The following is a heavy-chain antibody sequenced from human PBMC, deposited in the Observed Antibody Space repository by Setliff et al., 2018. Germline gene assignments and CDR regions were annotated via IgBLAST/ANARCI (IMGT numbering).Heavy chain of an antibody. CDR3: ARVGMYYNFWSGYYTYYYYYYMDV. D-gene: IGHD3-3*01. CDR2: IFDSGKS. Sequence: SETLSLTCSVSGDSMSFSYWSWIRQPAGKGLEWIGRIFDSGKSNYNPSLESRVTMSVDTSKNQFSLKLSSVTAADTAVYYCARVGMYYNFWSGYYTYYYYYYMDVWGKGTTVTVSS. V-gene: IGHV4-4*07. J-gene: IGHJ6*03. CDR1: GDSMSFSY.